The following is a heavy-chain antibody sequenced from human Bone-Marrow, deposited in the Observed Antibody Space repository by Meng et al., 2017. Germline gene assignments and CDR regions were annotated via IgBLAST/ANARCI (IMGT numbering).Heavy chain of an antibody. CDR1: GGSISNYF. V-gene: IGHV4-59*01. CDR2: LSYSGSA. D-gene: IGHD5-18*01. J-gene: IGHJ4*02. Sequence: SETLSLTCTVSGGSISNYFWSWIRQPPGKGLEWIAYLSYSGSADYSPSLKSRVTISVDTSKNQFSLKLNSVTAADTAVYYCARESTRYTDTWGQGTLVTVSS. CDR3: ARESTRYTDT.